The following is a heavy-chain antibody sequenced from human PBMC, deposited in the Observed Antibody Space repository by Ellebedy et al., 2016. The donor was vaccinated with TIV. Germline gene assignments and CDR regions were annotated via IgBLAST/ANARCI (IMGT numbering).Heavy chain of an antibody. CDR3: ARAGGIVVVPATDLSLSIPPIPLSPGPAFDY. D-gene: IGHD2-2*01. CDR1: GFTFSSYA. V-gene: IGHV3-30-3*01. Sequence: GGSLRLSXAASGFTFSSYAMHWVRQAPGKGLEWVAVISYDGSNKYYADSVKGRFTISRDNSKNTLYLQMNSLRAEDTAVYYCARAGGIVVVPATDLSLSIPPIPLSPGPAFDYWGQGTLVTVSS. CDR2: ISYDGSNK. J-gene: IGHJ4*02.